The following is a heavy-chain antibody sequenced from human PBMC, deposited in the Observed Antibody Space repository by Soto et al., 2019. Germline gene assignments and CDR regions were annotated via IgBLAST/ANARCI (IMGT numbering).Heavy chain of an antibody. D-gene: IGHD5-18*01. J-gene: IGHJ4*02. Sequence: SETLSLTCSDSGASTSNYHYSWIRQSPGKGLEWIGYVYHRGTTYYTPSLKSRVNMSVDTSTSEFYLNLKSVTAADTAVYYCALGGYNYGRPFDFWGQGTLVTVSS. CDR1: GASTSNYH. V-gene: IGHV4-59*01. CDR3: ALGGYNYGRPFDF. CDR2: VYHRGTT.